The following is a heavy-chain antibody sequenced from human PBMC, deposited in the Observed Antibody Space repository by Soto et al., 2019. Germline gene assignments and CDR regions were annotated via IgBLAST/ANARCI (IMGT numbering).Heavy chain of an antibody. CDR1: GGSISSGGYY. D-gene: IGHD3-10*02. Sequence: SETLSLTCTVSGGSISSGGYYWSWIRQPPGKGLEWIGEINHSGSTNYNPSLKSRVTISVDTSKNQFSLKLSSVTAADTAVYYCARGPYYYVWGSTGFDYWGQGTLVTVSS. CDR3: ARGPYYYVWGSTGFDY. J-gene: IGHJ4*02. V-gene: IGHV4-39*07. CDR2: INHSGST.